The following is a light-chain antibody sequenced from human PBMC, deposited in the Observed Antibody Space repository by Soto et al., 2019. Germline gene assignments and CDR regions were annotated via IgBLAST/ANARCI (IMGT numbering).Light chain of an antibody. J-gene: IGKJ1*01. CDR2: DAS. CDR1: QSVSSD. Sequence: EIAMTQSPATLSMSPGXRLTLPCRAXQSVSSDLAWYHQKPGQAPRLLIYDASSRATGIPARFSGSGSGTDFTLTISSLEPEDFAVYYCQQLTDWPPQWTFGQGTKVDI. CDR3: QQLTDWPPQWT. V-gene: IGKV3-11*01.